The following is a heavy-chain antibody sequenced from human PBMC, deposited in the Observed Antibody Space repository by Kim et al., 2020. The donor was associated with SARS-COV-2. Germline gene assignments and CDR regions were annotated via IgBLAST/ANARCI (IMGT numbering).Heavy chain of an antibody. CDR1: GFTFSSYS. Sequence: GGSLRLSCAASGFTFSSYSMNWVRQAPGKGLEWVSSISSSSSYIYYADSVKGRFTISRDNAKNSLYLQMNSLRAEDTAVYYCARVLYSYGPWDYWGQGTLVTVSS. CDR3: ARVLYSYGPWDY. J-gene: IGHJ4*02. CDR2: ISSSSSYI. D-gene: IGHD5-18*01. V-gene: IGHV3-21*01.